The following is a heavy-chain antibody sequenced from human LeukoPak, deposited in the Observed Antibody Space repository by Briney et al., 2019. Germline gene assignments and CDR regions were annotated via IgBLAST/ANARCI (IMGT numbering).Heavy chain of an antibody. Sequence: GESLKISCKGSGYSFTSYWIGWVRQMPGKGLEWMGIIYPGDSDTRYSPSFQGQVTISADKSISTAYLQWSSLKASDTAMYYCARRGGGLTSGRAHFDYWGQGTLVTVSS. CDR1: GYSFTSYW. CDR2: IYPGDSDT. J-gene: IGHJ4*02. D-gene: IGHD3-10*01. CDR3: ARRGGGLTSGRAHFDY. V-gene: IGHV5-51*01.